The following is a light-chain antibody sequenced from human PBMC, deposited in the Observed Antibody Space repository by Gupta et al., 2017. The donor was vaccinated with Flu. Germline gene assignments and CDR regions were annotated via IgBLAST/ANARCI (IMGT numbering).Light chain of an antibody. J-gene: IGLJ1*01. CDR1: SNDIGSYNY. CDR2: VTN. V-gene: IGLV2-14*01. Sequence: QSALTQPASVSGSPGQSITISCTGTSNDIGSYNYVSWYQQHPGQAHKLIIYVTNYRPSGVSARFSGSKSGNTASLTISGLQAEDEADYFCSSYSSGSTLVVFGTGTKVTVL. CDR3: SSYSSGSTLVV.